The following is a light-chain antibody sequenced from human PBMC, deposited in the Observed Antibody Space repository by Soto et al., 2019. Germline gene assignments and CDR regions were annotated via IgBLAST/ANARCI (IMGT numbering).Light chain of an antibody. Sequence: QAVVTQATSVSGTPGQRVTISCSGSSSNIESNWVYWYQQLPGTAPKLLIYNNNQRPSGVPDRFSGSKSGTSASLAITVLRSDDESDYYCATWDDDLYTPIIGGGTKLTVL. CDR1: SSNIESNW. J-gene: IGLJ2*01. CDR3: ATWDDDLYTPI. V-gene: IGLV1-47*02. CDR2: NNN.